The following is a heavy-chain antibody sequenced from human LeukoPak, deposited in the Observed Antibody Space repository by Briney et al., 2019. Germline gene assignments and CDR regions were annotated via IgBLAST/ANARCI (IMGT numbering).Heavy chain of an antibody. CDR1: GFTLTSYG. CDR3: AKDSVAYCGGDCYSLFDY. D-gene: IGHD2-21*01. V-gene: IGHV3-30*02. J-gene: IGHJ4*02. Sequence: GGSLRLSCAASGFTLTSYGMHWVRQAPGKGLEWVAFIRYNGSSKHYADSVKGRLTISRDNSKNTLYLQMNSLRAEDTAVYYCAKDSVAYCGGDCYSLFDYWGQGTLVTVSS. CDR2: IRYNGSSK.